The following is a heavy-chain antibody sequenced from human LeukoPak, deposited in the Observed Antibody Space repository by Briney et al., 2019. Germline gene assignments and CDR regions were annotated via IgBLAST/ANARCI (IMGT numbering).Heavy chain of an antibody. CDR1: GGTFSSYA. CDR2: IDPSGGST. CDR3: ASLGSGSSPIIDFDY. Sequence: ASVKVSCKASGGTFSSYAISWVRQAPGQGLEWMGIIDPSGGSTNYAQKFQGRITMTRDTSTSTVYMDLSSLTSEDTAIYYCASLGSGSSPIIDFDYWGQGTLVTISS. J-gene: IGHJ4*02. V-gene: IGHV1-46*01. D-gene: IGHD3-10*01.